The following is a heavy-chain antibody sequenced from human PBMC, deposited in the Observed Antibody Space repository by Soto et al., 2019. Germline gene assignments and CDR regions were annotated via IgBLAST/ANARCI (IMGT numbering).Heavy chain of an antibody. CDR3: ARRPGVVAASNPDYGMDV. Sequence: PGESLKIPCKGSGYSFTSYWISWVRQMPGKGLEWMGRIDHSDSYTNYSPSFQGNVTISADKSISTAYLQWSNLKASDTAMYYCARRPGVVAASNPDYGMDVWGQGTTVTVSS. CDR1: GYSFTSYW. CDR2: IDHSDSYT. V-gene: IGHV5-10-1*01. J-gene: IGHJ6*02. D-gene: IGHD2-15*01.